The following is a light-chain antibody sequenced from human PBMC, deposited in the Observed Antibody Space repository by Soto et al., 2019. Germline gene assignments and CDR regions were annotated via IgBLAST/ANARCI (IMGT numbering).Light chain of an antibody. V-gene: IGKV1-5*03. CDR1: QSISSW. CDR2: KAS. J-gene: IGKJ1*01. Sequence: MTRSPSTLSASVGSRVTITCRASQSISSWLAWYQQKPGKAPKLLIYKASSLESGVPSRFSGSGSGTEFTLTISSLQPDDFATYYCQQYNSYWTVGQGTKVDI. CDR3: QQYNSYWT.